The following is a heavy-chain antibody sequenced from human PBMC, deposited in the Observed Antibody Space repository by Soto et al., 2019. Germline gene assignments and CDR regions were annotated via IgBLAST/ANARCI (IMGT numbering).Heavy chain of an antibody. Sequence: SETLSLTCAVYGGSFSGYYWSWIRQPPGKGLEWIGYIYYSGSTNYNPSLKSRVTISVDTSKNQFSLKLSSVTAADTAVYYCAMGYYYYGMDVWGQGTTVTVSS. D-gene: IGHD1-26*01. CDR1: GGSFSGYY. V-gene: IGHV4-59*01. CDR3: AMGYYYYGMDV. J-gene: IGHJ6*02. CDR2: IYYSGST.